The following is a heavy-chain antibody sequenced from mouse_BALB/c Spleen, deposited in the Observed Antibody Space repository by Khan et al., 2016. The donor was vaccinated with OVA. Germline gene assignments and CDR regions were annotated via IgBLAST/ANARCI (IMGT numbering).Heavy chain of an antibody. D-gene: IGHD1-1*01. CDR2: ITYSGST. Sequence: EVQLQESGPGLVKPSQSLSLTCTVTGYSITSDYAWNWIRQFPENKLEWMAYITYSGSTGYNPSLKGRISITRDTAKNQFFLQLNSVTTKDTATNYCARDYGSSYLFFDYWGQGTTLTVSS. CDR1: GYSITSDYA. J-gene: IGHJ2*01. V-gene: IGHV3-2*02. CDR3: ARDYGSSYLFFDY.